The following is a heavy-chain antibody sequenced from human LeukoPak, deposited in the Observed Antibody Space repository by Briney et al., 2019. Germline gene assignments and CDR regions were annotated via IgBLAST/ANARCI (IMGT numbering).Heavy chain of an antibody. CDR3: ARVAAEVVGVPGAIGFGWLRRDYYYMDV. Sequence: ASVKVSCKASGYSFNDKYLHWVRQAPGQGLEWMGSINPNSGGTNYAQKFQGRVTMTTDTSMSTAYMELSRLTSDDTAVYYCARVAAEVVGVPGAIGFGWLRRDYYYMDVWGKGTTVTVSS. V-gene: IGHV1-2*02. CDR1: GYSFNDKY. J-gene: IGHJ6*03. CDR2: INPNSGGT. D-gene: IGHD2-2*02.